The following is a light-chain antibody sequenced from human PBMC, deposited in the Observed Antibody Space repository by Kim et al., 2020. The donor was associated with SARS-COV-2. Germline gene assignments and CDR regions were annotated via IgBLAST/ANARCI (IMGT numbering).Light chain of an antibody. CDR2: GAS. Sequence: EIVLTQSPGTLSLSPWERATLSCRASQSLSGTYLAWYQQKPGQAPRLLIYGASSRATGIPDRFSGSGSGTDFTLTINRLEPEDFAVYYCQQYDSSSRWTFGQGTKVDIK. V-gene: IGKV3-20*01. J-gene: IGKJ1*01. CDR3: QQYDSSSRWT. CDR1: QSLSGTY.